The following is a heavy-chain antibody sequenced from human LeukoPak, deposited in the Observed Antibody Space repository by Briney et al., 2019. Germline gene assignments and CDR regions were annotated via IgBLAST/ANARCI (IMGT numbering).Heavy chain of an antibody. J-gene: IGHJ6*02. CDR3: ARGTPSSSGWLYYGMDV. CDR1: GFTLSDYG. CDR2: ISYDGSNK. Sequence: PGGSQRLSCAASGFTLSDYGMHWVRQAPGKGLEWVAVISYDGSNKYYADSVKGRFTISRDNSKNTLYLQMNSLRAEDTAVYYCARGTPSSSGWLYYGMDVWGQGTTVTVSS. D-gene: IGHD6-19*01. V-gene: IGHV3-30*19.